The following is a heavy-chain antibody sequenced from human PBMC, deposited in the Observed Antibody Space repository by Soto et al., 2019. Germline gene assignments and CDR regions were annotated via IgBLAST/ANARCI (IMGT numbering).Heavy chain of an antibody. V-gene: IGHV3-74*01. D-gene: IGHD2-21*01. J-gene: IGHJ4*02. CDR2: INRDGSST. CDR1: GFTFSNYW. CDR3: ARDNGWCFDY. Sequence: EVQLVESGGGLVQPGGSLRLSCAASGFTFSNYWMHWVRQAPGKGLVWVSRINRDGSSTAYADSVEGRFTISRDNAKNTVYLQMNSLRAEDTAVYYCARDNGWCFDYWGQGTLVTVSS.